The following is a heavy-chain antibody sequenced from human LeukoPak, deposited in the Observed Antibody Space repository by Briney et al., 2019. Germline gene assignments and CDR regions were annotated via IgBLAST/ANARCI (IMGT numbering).Heavy chain of an antibody. CDR1: GGPISSGDYY. CDR3: ARDWGIAAAGSYYYYGMDV. CDR2: IYYSGST. Sequence: SQTLSLTCTVSGGPISSGDYYWSWIRQPPGKGLEWIGYIYYSGSTYYNPSLKSRVAISVDTSKNQFSLKLSSVTAADTAVYYCARDWGIAAAGSYYYYGMDVWGQGTTVTVSS. D-gene: IGHD6-13*01. J-gene: IGHJ6*02. V-gene: IGHV4-30-4*01.